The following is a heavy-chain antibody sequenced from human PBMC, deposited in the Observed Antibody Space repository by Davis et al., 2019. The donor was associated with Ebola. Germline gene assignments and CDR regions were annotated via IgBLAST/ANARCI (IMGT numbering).Heavy chain of an antibody. J-gene: IGHJ4*02. CDR2: FIPMFGST. Sequence: SVKVSCKASGCTFSKYAVRWVRQGPGQGLEWMGVFIPMFGSTNYAQNFKGRVTITADESTRTVYMEVRSLRSEDTAMYYCARDGYSHPHLHWGQGTLVTVSS. CDR1: GCTFSKYA. CDR3: ARDGYSHPHLH. V-gene: IGHV1-69*13. D-gene: IGHD5-24*01.